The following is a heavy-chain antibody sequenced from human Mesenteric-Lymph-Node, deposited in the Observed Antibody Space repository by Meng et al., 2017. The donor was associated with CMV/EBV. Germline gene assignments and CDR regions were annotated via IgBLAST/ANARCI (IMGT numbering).Heavy chain of an antibody. CDR2: IYYSGST. Sequence: QLQLQESGPGRVKPSETLSLTCTVLCGSISSSSYYLGWIRQPPGKGLEWIGSIYYSGSTYYNPSLKSRVTISVDTSKNQFSMKLSSVTAADTAVYYCARDGDYYDSSGYNPFDYWGQGTLVTVSS. CDR3: ARDGDYYDSSGYNPFDY. J-gene: IGHJ4*02. V-gene: IGHV4-39*07. D-gene: IGHD3-22*01. CDR1: CGSISSSSYY.